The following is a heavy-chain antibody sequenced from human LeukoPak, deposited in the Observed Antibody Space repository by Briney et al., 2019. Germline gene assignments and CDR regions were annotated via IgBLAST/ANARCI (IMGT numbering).Heavy chain of an antibody. CDR3: ARDNFTGSRSTPYHFDS. D-gene: IGHD6-13*01. CDR1: GFTFSSYW. V-gene: IGHV3-7*01. Sequence: PGGSLRLSCAASGFTFSSYWMSWVRQAPGKGLEWVAYIKQDGSEKYYVDSVKGRFTISRDNAKNSLYLQMNSLRAEDTAVYYCARDNFTGSRSTPYHFDSWGQGTLVFVSS. CDR2: IKQDGSEK. J-gene: IGHJ4*02.